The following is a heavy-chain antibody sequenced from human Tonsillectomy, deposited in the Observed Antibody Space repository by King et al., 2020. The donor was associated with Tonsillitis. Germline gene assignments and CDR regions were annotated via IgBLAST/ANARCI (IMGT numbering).Heavy chain of an antibody. CDR3: ARDPGVVVIHFDY. CDR1: GYTFTGYY. V-gene: IGHV1-2*02. J-gene: IGHJ4*02. Sequence: VQLVQSGAEVKKPGASVKVSCKASGYTFTGYYMHWVRQAPGQGLEWMGWINPNSGGTNYAQKFQGRVTMTRDTSISTAYMELSRLRSDDTAVYYCARDPGVVVIHFDYWVQGTLVTVSS. D-gene: IGHD2-15*01. CDR2: INPNSGGT.